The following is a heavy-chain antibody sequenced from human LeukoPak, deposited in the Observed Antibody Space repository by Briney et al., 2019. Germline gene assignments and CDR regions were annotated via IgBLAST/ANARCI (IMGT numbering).Heavy chain of an antibody. CDR2: ISGSGGST. CDR1: GFTFSSYG. J-gene: IGHJ5*02. CDR3: AKYTYYYGSGSPNWFDP. V-gene: IGHV3-23*01. Sequence: SGGSLRLSCAASGFTFSSYGMSWVRQAPGKGLEWVSAISGSGGSTYYADSVKGRFTISRDNSKNTLYLQMNSLRAEDTAVYYCAKYTYYYGSGSPNWFDPWGQGTLVTASS. D-gene: IGHD3-10*01.